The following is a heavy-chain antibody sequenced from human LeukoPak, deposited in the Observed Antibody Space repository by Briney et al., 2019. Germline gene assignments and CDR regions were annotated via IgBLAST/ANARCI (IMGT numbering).Heavy chain of an antibody. Sequence: PSETLSLTCAVYGGSFSGYYWSWIRQPPGKGLEWIGEINHNGSTNYNPSLKSRVTISVDTSKNQFSLKLSSVTAADTAVYYCARRGIYGSGSYHDYWGQGTLVTVSS. CDR3: ARRGIYGSGSYHDY. CDR1: GGSFSGYY. CDR2: INHNGST. J-gene: IGHJ4*02. V-gene: IGHV4-34*01. D-gene: IGHD3-10*01.